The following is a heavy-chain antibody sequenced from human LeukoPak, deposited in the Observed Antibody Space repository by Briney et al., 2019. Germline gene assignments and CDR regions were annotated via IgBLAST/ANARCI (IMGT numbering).Heavy chain of an antibody. D-gene: IGHD3-10*01. CDR3: GAAREFVGAFDI. CDR1: AFTFNSYE. CDR2: IGASTGVI. J-gene: IGHJ3*02. Sequence: GGSLRLSCAASAFTFNSYEMYWFRQAPGNGLKWLSYIGASTGVIKYADSVKGRFTISRDNARNSVYLQVNSLRVEDTAVYYCGAAREFVGAFDIWGQGTMVTVSS. V-gene: IGHV3-48*03.